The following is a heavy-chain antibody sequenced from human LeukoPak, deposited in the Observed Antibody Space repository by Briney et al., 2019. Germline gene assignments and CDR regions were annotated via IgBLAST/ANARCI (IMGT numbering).Heavy chain of an antibody. V-gene: IGHV1-46*01. CDR2: INPSGGST. CDR3: ARSEGTWWFDP. CDR1: GYTFTSYY. D-gene: IGHD1-1*01. Sequence: ASVKVSCKASGYTFTSYYMHWVRQAPGQGLEWMGIINPSGGSTSYAQKFQGRVTMTRDTSTSTVYMELSRLRSDDTAVYYCARSEGTWWFDPWGQGTLVTVSS. J-gene: IGHJ5*02.